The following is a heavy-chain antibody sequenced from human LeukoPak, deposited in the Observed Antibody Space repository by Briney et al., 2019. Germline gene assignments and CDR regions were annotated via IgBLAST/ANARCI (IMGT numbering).Heavy chain of an antibody. Sequence: ASVRVSCKASGYTFAGYFMHWVRQAPGQGLDWMGWINPNTGGTKYAQKFQGRVTMTRDTSIGTAYMELSTVTSDDTAVYFCARVHATGYFSLDLGYWGQGTLVTVSS. J-gene: IGHJ4*02. CDR3: ARVHATGYFSLDLGY. D-gene: IGHD3-9*01. V-gene: IGHV1-2*02. CDR1: GYTFAGYF. CDR2: INPNTGGT.